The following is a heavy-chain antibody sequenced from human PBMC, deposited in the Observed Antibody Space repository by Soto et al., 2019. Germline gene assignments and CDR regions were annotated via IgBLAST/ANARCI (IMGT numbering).Heavy chain of an antibody. Sequence: GGSLRLSCAASGFTFDDYGMSWVRQAPGKGLEWVSGINWNGGSTGYADSVKGRFTISRDNAKNSLYLQMNSLRAEDTALYYCAKGRSYYYYYGVDVWGQGTTVTVS. CDR2: INWNGGST. CDR3: AKGRSYYYYYGVDV. CDR1: GFTFDDYG. J-gene: IGHJ6*02. V-gene: IGHV3-20*04.